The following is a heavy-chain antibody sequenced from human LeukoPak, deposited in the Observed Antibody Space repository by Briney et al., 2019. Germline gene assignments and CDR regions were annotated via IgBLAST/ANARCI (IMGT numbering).Heavy chain of an antibody. Sequence: SETLSLTCAVYGGSFSGYYWSWIRQPPGKGLEWIGEINHSGSTNYNPSLKSRVTISVDTSKNQFSLKLSSVTAADTAVYYCARRGRSSSSVYWGQGTLVTVSS. V-gene: IGHV4-34*01. CDR2: INHSGST. J-gene: IGHJ4*02. D-gene: IGHD6-6*01. CDR3: ARRGRSSSSVY. CDR1: GGSFSGYY.